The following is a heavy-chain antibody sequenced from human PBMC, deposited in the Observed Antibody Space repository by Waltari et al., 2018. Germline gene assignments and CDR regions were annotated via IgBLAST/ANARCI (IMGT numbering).Heavy chain of an antibody. CDR3: ARAYYDFWSGSPRPFNWFDP. CDR2: INPSGGST. CDR1: GYTFTSYY. D-gene: IGHD3-3*01. J-gene: IGHJ5*02. V-gene: IGHV1-46*01. Sequence: QVQLVQSGAEVKKPGASVKVSCKASGYTFTSYYMHWVRQAPGQGLEWMGIINPSGGSTSYAQKFQGRVTMTRDTSTSTVYMELSSLRSEDTAVYYCARAYYDFWSGSPRPFNWFDPWGQGTLVTVSS.